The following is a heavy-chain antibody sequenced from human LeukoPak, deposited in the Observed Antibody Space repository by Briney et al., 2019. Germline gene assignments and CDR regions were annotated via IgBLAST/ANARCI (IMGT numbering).Heavy chain of an antibody. CDR3: ARGETAGTRFYY. D-gene: IGHD1-7*01. Sequence: SETLSLTCAVFGGSFSDYYWTWIRQSPGKGLQWIGEVNHSGSTNSNPSLKSRVTISIDTSKNQFSLKLSSVTAADTAVYYCARGETAGTRFYYWGQGTLVTVSS. J-gene: IGHJ4*02. CDR1: GGSFSDYY. V-gene: IGHV4-34*01. CDR2: VNHSGST.